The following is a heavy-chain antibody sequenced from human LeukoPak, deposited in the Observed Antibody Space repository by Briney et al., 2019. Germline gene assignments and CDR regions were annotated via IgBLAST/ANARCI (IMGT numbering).Heavy chain of an antibody. D-gene: IGHD5-24*01. CDR1: GFTFSSYW. J-gene: IGHJ4*02. CDR2: INTEGSST. CDR3: ASMGGYNTY. V-gene: IGHV3-74*01. Sequence: PGGALRLSCAASGFTFSSYWMHWVRQAPGKGLVWVSRINTEGSSTSYAHSVKGRFTISRDNAKNTLYLQMNSLRAEDTAVYYCASMGGYNTYWGQGTLVTVSS.